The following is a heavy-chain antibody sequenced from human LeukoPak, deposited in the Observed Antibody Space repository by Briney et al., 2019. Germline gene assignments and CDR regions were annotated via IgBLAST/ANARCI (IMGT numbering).Heavy chain of an antibody. J-gene: IGHJ4*02. CDR2: IRYDGSNK. D-gene: IGHD3-22*01. CDR1: GFTFSSYG. Sequence: GGSLRLSCAASGFTFSSYGMHWVRQAPGKGLEWVAFIRYDGSNKYYADSVKGRFTISRDNSKNTLYLQMSSLRAEDTAVYYCAKDQLTYYYDSSGYYFDYWGQGTLVTVSS. V-gene: IGHV3-30*02. CDR3: AKDQLTYYYDSSGYYFDY.